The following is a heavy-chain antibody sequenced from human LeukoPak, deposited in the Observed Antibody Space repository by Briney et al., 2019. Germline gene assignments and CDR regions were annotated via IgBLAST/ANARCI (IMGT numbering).Heavy chain of an antibody. CDR2: FDPEDGET. V-gene: IGHV1-24*01. CDR1: GYTLTELS. CDR3: AARHQYYYDSSGYSY. D-gene: IGHD3-22*01. J-gene: IGHJ4*02. Sequence: ASVKVSCKVSGYTLTELSMHWVRQAPGKGLEWMGGFDPEDGETIYAQKFQGRVTMTEDTSTDTAYMELSSLRSEDTAVCYCAARHQYYYDSSGYSYWGQGTLVTVSS.